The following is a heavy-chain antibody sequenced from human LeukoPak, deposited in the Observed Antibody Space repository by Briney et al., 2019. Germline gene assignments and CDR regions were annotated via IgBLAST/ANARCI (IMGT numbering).Heavy chain of an antibody. CDR1: GFTFSSYA. Sequence: TGGSLRLSCAASGFTFSSYAMSWVRQAPGKGLVWVSRINSDGSSTSYADSVKGRFTISRDNAKNTLYLQMNSLRAEDTAVYYCARDPQDDFWSGRGFDPWGQGTLVTVSS. CDR3: ARDPQDDFWSGRGFDP. V-gene: IGHV3-74*01. D-gene: IGHD3-3*01. CDR2: INSDGSST. J-gene: IGHJ5*02.